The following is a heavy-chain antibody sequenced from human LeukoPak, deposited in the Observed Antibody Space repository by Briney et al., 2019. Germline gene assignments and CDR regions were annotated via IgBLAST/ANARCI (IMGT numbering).Heavy chain of an antibody. D-gene: IGHD3-10*01. CDR1: GGTFSSYA. CDR3: AKDETPGLGFGDPSYFDY. CDR2: IIPIFGTA. J-gene: IGHJ4*02. V-gene: IGHV1-69*13. Sequence: SVKVSCKASGGTFSSYAISWVRQAPGQGLEWMGGIIPIFGTANYAQKFQGRVTITADESTSTAYMELSSLRAEDTAVYYCAKDETPGLGFGDPSYFDYWGQGTLVTVSS.